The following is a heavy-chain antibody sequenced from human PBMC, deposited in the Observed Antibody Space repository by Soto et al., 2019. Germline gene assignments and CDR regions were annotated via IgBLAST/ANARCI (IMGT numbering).Heavy chain of an antibody. V-gene: IGHV1-18*01. CDR3: ARDRFYSSGPITAAIPFDY. Sequence: GASVKVSCKASGYTFTNYGITWVRQAPGQGLEWMGWISAYNGDTHYTQRLQGRVTMTTDTSTSTAYMELRGLRSDDTAVYYCARDRFYSSGPITAAIPFDYWGQGTLVTVSS. CDR2: ISAYNGDT. J-gene: IGHJ4*02. CDR1: GYTFTNYG. D-gene: IGHD3-22*01.